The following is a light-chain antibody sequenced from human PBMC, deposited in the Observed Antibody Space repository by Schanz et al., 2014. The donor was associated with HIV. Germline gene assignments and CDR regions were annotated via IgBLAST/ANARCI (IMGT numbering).Light chain of an antibody. Sequence: AIRITQSPSSLSASTGDRVTITCRASQGISSYLAWYQQKPGKAPKVLINAASTLQSGVPSRFSGSGSGTDFTLTISSLQPEDFATYYCQQLKSYPRTFGQGTKVEIK. CDR3: QQLKSYPRT. J-gene: IGKJ1*01. CDR1: QGISSY. CDR2: AAS. V-gene: IGKV1-8*01.